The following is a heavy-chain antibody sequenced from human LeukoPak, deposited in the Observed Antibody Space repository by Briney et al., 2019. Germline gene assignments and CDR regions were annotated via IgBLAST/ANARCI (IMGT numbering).Heavy chain of an antibody. J-gene: IGHJ4*02. V-gene: IGHV4-59*01. Sequence: SETLSLTCAVYGGSFSGYYWSWIRQPPGKGLEWIGYIYYSGSTNYNPSLKSRVTISVDTSKNQFSLKLSSVTAADTAVYYCARIEDYGGNSVNYWGQGTLVTVSS. CDR2: IYYSGST. CDR3: ARIEDYGGNSVNY. CDR1: GGSFSGYY. D-gene: IGHD4-23*01.